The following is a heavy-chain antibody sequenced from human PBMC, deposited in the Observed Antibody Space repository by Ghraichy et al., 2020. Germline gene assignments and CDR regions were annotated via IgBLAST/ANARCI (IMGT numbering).Heavy chain of an antibody. J-gene: IGHJ6*03. D-gene: IGHD5-18*01. CDR1: GYTFTGYY. V-gene: IGHV1-2*04. CDR2: INPNSGGT. CDR3: ARENREREYTAMAYYYYYYMDV. Sequence: ASVKVSCKASGYTFTGYYMHWVRQAPGQGLEWMGWINPNSGGTNYAQKFQGWVTMTRDTSISTAYMELSRLRSDDTAVYYCARENREREYTAMAYYYYYYMDVWSKGTTVTVSS.